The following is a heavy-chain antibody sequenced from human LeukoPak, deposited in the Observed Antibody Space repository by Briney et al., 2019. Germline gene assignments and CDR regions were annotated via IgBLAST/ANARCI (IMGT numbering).Heavy chain of an antibody. CDR2: INPNSGGT. D-gene: IGHD3-10*01. V-gene: IGHV1-2*06. CDR3: ARSVGSFWETPWTGRMDV. Sequence: GASVKVSCKASGYTFTSYYMHWVRQAPGQGLEWMGRINPNSGGTNYAQKFQGRVTMTRDTSISTAYMELSRLRSDDTAVYYCARSVGSFWETPWTGRMDVWGKGTTVTVSS. J-gene: IGHJ6*03. CDR1: GYTFTSYY.